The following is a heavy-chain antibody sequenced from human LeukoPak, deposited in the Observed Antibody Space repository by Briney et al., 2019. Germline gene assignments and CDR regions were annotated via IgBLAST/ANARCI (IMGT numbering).Heavy chain of an antibody. CDR1: GFTVSVNY. CDR2: IYSGGNT. J-gene: IGHJ4*02. V-gene: IGHV3-53*01. D-gene: IGHD6-13*01. CDR3: ARDGTAVGINYDY. Sequence: GGSLRLSCAAFGFTVSVNYMSWVRQAPGKGLECVSVIYSGGNTYYADSVKGRFTISRDNAKNSLYLQMNSLRAEDTAVYYCARDGTAVGINYDYWGQGTLVTVSS.